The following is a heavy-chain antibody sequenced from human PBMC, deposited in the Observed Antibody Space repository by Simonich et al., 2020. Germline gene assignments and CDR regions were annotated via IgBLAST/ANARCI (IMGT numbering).Heavy chain of an antibody. CDR2: ISADNGNT. Sequence: QVQLVQSGAEVKKPGASVKVSCKASGYTFTSYGISWVGQAPGQGLEWMGWISADNGNTNYAKKLQGRVTMTTDTSTSTAYMELRSLRSDDTAVYYCARASRGTWWYYYFDYWGQGTLVTVSS. CDR1: GYTFTSYG. D-gene: IGHD2-15*01. V-gene: IGHV1-18*01. CDR3: ARASRGTWWYYYFDY. J-gene: IGHJ4*02.